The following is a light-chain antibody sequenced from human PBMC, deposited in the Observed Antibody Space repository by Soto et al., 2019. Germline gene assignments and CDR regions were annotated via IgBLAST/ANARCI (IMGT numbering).Light chain of an antibody. CDR3: QSYGTSLSGARV. V-gene: IGLV1-40*01. J-gene: IGLJ1*01. CDR1: SSNIGAGYD. Sequence: QSALTQPPSVSGAPGQRVTISCTGGSSNIGAGYDVNWYQQFPGTVPRLLIYGSTNRPSGVPDRFSGSKSGTSASLAITGLQAEDEAHYHCQSYGTSLSGARVFGTGTKVTVL. CDR2: GST.